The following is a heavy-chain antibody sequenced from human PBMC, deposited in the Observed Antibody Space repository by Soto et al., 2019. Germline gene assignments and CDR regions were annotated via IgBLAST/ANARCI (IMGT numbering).Heavy chain of an antibody. Sequence: SETLSLTCAVYGGSFSGYYWSWIRQPPGKGLEWIGEINHGGSTNYNPSLKSRVTISVDTSKNQFSLKLSSVTAADTAVYYCARAGYSSSWYYYYYGMDVWGQGTTVTVSS. D-gene: IGHD6-13*01. CDR1: GGSFSGYY. CDR3: ARAGYSSSWYYYYYGMDV. V-gene: IGHV4-34*01. J-gene: IGHJ6*02. CDR2: INHGGST.